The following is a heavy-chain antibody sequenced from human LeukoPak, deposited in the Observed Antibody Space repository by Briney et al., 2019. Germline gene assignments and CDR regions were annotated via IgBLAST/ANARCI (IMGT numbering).Heavy chain of an antibody. J-gene: IGHJ3*01. Sequence: SETLSLTCTVSGGSISSYYWSWIRQPPGKGLEWIGYIYYSGSTNYNPSLRSRVTISVDTSKNQFSLKLSSVTAADTAVYFCARWPMTNLALDVWGQGTMVTVSS. CDR3: ARWPMTNLALDV. D-gene: IGHD3-22*01. CDR2: IYYSGST. V-gene: IGHV4-59*01. CDR1: GGSISSYY.